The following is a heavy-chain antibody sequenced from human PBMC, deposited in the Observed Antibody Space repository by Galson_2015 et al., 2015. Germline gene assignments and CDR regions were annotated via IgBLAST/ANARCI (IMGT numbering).Heavy chain of an antibody. Sequence: PALVNPTQPLTLPCTFSGFSLSTGGVGEGWSRQPPGKALEWLELIHWDDDTAYHPSLKSRVTITKATSKNQEILTMTNMDPVDTATYYCAHRGIAASAFDPWGQGTLVTVSS. CDR2: IHWDDDT. CDR1: GFSLSTGGVG. V-gene: IGHV2-5*02. J-gene: IGHJ5*02. CDR3: AHRGIAASAFDP. D-gene: IGHD6-13*01.